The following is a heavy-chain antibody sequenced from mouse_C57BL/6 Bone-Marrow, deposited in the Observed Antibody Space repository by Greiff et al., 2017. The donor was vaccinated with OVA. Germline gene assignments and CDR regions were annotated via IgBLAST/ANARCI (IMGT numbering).Heavy chain of an antibody. Sequence: VQLQQSGAELVRPGSSVKLSCKASGYTFTSYWMDWVKQRPGQGLEWIGNIYPSDSETHYNQKFKDKATLTVDKSSSTAYMQLSSLTSEDSAVYYCAGDSSGYPFAYWGQGTLVTVSA. J-gene: IGHJ3*01. V-gene: IGHV1-61*01. D-gene: IGHD3-2*02. CDR3: AGDSSGYPFAY. CDR2: IYPSDSET. CDR1: GYTFTSYW.